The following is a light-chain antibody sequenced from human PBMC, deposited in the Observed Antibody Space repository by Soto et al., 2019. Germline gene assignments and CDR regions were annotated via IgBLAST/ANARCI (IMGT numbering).Light chain of an antibody. CDR2: DIS. V-gene: IGKV3-11*01. J-gene: IGKJ2*01. CDR3: QQRNNWPRNT. Sequence: EIVLTQSPATVSLSPGERATLSCRASQIVSRHLAWYQQKPGQAPSLLIYDISNRDTGVPARFSGSGSGTDGTLTINSLEPEDSAVYYCQQRNNWPRNTFGQGTKLEIK. CDR1: QIVSRH.